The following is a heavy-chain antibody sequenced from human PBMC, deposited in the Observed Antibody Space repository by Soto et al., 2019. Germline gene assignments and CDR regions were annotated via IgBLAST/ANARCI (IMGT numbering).Heavy chain of an antibody. CDR2: VNHGGTS. D-gene: IGHD2-2*03. V-gene: IGHV4-34*01. Sequence: SETLSLTCAVYGGSFSGYYWDWIRQPPGKGLEWIGEVNHGGTSNYNPSLLSRVTISVDTSKNEFSLRLSSVTAADTAVYYCARLNGYCISTNCHGYYGMDVWGQGTTVTVSS. CDR3: ARLNGYCISTNCHGYYGMDV. J-gene: IGHJ6*02. CDR1: GGSFSGYY.